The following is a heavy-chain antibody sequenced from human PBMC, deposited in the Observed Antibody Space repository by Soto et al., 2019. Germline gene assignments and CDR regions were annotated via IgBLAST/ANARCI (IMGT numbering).Heavy chain of an antibody. CDR1: GFTFSSYA. D-gene: IGHD2-2*01. CDR2: ISYDGSNK. CDR3: ASVIWFAAYCISTSCPGYFDY. J-gene: IGHJ4*02. Sequence: GGSLRLSCAASGFTFSSYAMHWVRQAPGKGLEWVSVISYDGSNKYYADSVKGRFTISRDNSKNTLYLQMNSLRAEDTAVYYCASVIWFAAYCISTSCPGYFDYWGQGTLVTVSS. V-gene: IGHV3-30-3*01.